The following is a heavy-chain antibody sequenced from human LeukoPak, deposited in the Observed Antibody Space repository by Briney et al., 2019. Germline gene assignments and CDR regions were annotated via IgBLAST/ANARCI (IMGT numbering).Heavy chain of an antibody. CDR2: IYYSGST. Sequence: PSETLSLTSTVYGGSISSYYWSWIRKPPGQGLEWIGYIYYSGSTNYNPSLKSRVTISVDTSKNQFSLKLSSVTAADTGVYYCASGAYSSRWYYFDYWGQGTLVTVSS. D-gene: IGHD6-13*01. J-gene: IGHJ4*02. CDR1: GGSISSYY. V-gene: IGHV4-59*08. CDR3: ASGAYSSRWYYFDY.